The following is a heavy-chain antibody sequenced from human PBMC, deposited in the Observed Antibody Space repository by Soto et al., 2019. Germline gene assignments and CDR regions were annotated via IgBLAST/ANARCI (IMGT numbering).Heavy chain of an antibody. V-gene: IGHV1-69*13. CDR1: GGTFSSYA. D-gene: IGHD6-19*01. CDR3: ARELAVAGPYDAFES. J-gene: IGHJ3*02. CDR2: IIPIFGTA. Sequence: SVKVSCKASGGTFSSYAISWLRQAPGQGLEWMGGIIPIFGTANYAKKFQGRVTITADDSTSTAYMELSSLRSEDTAVYYCARELAVAGPYDAFESWGQGTMVTVSS.